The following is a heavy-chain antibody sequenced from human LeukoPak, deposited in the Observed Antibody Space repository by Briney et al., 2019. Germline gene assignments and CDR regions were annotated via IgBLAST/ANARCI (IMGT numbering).Heavy chain of an antibody. Sequence: PSETLSLTCTVSGGSISSSSYYWGWIRQPPGKGLEWIGSIYYSGSTYYNPSLKSRVTISVDTSKNQFSLKLSSVTAADTAVYYCARGSGYYGSGSLDYYYYYGMDVWGQGTTVTVSS. D-gene: IGHD3-10*01. V-gene: IGHV4-39*07. CDR2: IYYSGST. CDR3: ARGSGYYGSGSLDYYYYYGMDV. J-gene: IGHJ6*02. CDR1: GGSISSSSYY.